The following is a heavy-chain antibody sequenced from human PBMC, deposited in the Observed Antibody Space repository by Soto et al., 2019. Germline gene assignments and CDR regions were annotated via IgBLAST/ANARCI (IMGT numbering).Heavy chain of an antibody. CDR2: INHSGGT. V-gene: IGHV4-34*01. Sequence: PSETLSLTCAVSGGSFSGYYWSWIRQSPGKGLEWIGDINHSGGTNYNPSLKSRVTISGDTSRSQFSLRLSSVTAADTAVYYCARGPRNEHMIRGIIGFFGAWGQGTLVT. J-gene: IGHJ5*02. CDR1: GGSFSGYY. CDR3: ARGPRNEHMIRGIIGFFGA. D-gene: IGHD3-10*01.